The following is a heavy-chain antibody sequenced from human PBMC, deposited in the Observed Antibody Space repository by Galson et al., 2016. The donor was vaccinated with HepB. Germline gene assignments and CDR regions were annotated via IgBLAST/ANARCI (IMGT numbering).Heavy chain of an antibody. Sequence: SLRLSCAASGFTFSSHWMHWVRQAPGKGLVWVSRIDSDGSDIRYADSVRGRFTISRDNAKNTLSLQMNSLRAEDTAVYYCARDQRSSLDYWGQGTLVTVSS. D-gene: IGHD6-19*01. CDR1: GFTFSSHW. J-gene: IGHJ4*02. V-gene: IGHV3-74*01. CDR3: ARDQRSSLDY. CDR2: IDSDGSDI.